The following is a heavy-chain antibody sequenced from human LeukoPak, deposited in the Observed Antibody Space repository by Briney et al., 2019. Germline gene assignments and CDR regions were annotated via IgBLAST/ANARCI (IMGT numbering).Heavy chain of an antibody. V-gene: IGHV4-4*09. Sequence: SETLSLTCTVSGGSISNFYWVWIRQPPGRGLEWIGYIQAGGSTSYNPSLQSRVTFSLDTSKNQFSLNLNSVTAADTAVYYRARVVASGGYYQTGPFDFWGQGTLVTVSS. D-gene: IGHD3-22*01. CDR3: ARVVASGGYYQTGPFDF. CDR1: GGSISNFY. CDR2: IQAGGST. J-gene: IGHJ4*02.